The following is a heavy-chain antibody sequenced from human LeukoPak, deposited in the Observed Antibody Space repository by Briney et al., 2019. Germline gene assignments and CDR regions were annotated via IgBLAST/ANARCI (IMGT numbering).Heavy chain of an antibody. Sequence: PGGSLRLSCAASGFTFSSYWMSWVRQAPGKGLEWVANIKQDGSEKYYVDSVKGRFTISRDNAKNSLYLQMNSLRAEDTAVYYCASARRRYYYGSGSSARDIKTYFDYWGQGTLVTVSS. D-gene: IGHD3-10*01. J-gene: IGHJ4*02. CDR3: ASARRRYYYGSGSSARDIKTYFDY. CDR1: GFTFSSYW. CDR2: IKQDGSEK. V-gene: IGHV3-7*01.